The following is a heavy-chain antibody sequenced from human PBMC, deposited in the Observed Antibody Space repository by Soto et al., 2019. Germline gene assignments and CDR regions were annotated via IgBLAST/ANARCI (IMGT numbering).Heavy chain of an antibody. CDR1: GGSITSGNSYS. V-gene: IGHV4-30-2*01. CDR2: ISHTGST. D-gene: IGHD2-15*01. J-gene: IGHJ5*02. Sequence: SETLSLTCAVSGGSITSGNSYSWSWIRQPPGKGLEWIGSISHTGSTSYNPSLKSRLTMSVDKSKNQFSLRLSSVTAADMAVYYCARAVATYFRTWFDHCGQGIRVTVSS. CDR3: ARAVATYFRTWFDH.